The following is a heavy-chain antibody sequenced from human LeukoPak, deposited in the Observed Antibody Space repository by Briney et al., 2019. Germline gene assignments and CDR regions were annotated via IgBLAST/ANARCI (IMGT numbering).Heavy chain of an antibody. CDR3: ARDFYHRVLFDY. CDR2: ISAYNGNT. D-gene: IGHD2/OR15-2a*01. V-gene: IGHV1-18*01. J-gene: IGHJ4*02. Sequence: ASVKLSCTASGYTFTSYGISWVRQAPGQGLEWMGWISAYNGNTNYAQKLQGRVTMTTDTSTNTAYMELRSLRSDDTAVYYCARDFYHRVLFDYWGQGTLVTVSS. CDR1: GYTFTSYG.